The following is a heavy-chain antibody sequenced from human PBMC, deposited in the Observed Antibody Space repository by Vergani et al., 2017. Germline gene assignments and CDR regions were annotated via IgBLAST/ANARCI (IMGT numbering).Heavy chain of an antibody. J-gene: IGHJ3*02. CDR2: IYYSGRT. Sequence: QVQLQESGPGLVKPSQTLSLTCTVSGGSISSGGYYWSWIRQHPGKGLEWIGYIYYSGRTYYNPSLKSRVTIAVDTSKNQFSLKLSAVTAADTAVYYCERDSPTLDAFDIWGQGTMVTVSS. CDR1: GGSISSGGYY. CDR3: ERDSPTLDAFDI. V-gene: IGHV4-31*03.